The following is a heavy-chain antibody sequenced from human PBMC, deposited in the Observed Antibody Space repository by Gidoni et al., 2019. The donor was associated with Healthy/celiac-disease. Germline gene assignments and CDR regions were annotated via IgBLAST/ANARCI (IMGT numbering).Heavy chain of an antibody. D-gene: IGHD4-4*01. CDR1: GGTFSRYA. J-gene: IGHJ6*03. CDR3: ARDQSHDYSNYGYYYYYYMDV. CDR2: IIPIFGTA. V-gene: IGHV1-69*01. Sequence: QVQLVQSGVEVKKPGSSVKVSCKASGGTFSRYAISWVRQAPGQGLEWMGGIIPIFGTANYAQKFQGRVTITADESTSTAYMELSSLRYEETAVYYCARDQSHDYSNYGYYYYYYMDVWGKGTTVTVSS.